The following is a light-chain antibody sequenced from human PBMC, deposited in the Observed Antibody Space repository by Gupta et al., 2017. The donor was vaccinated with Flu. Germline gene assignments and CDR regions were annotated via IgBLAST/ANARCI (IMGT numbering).Light chain of an antibody. Sequence: VTMSGNGTSSNVGGDNYVSWYQQHPGKAPKLMIFDVRERPSGVPDRFSGSKSGNTASLTISGRQAEDEADYYCCSCAGSNTFWVVGGGTKLTVL. CDR2: DVR. CDR1: SSNVGGDNY. CDR3: CSCAGSNTFWV. V-gene: IGLV2-11*01. J-gene: IGLJ3*02.